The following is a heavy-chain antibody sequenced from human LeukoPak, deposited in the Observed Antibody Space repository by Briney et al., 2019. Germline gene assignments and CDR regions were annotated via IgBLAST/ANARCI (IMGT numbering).Heavy chain of an antibody. CDR2: IYTSGST. D-gene: IGHD3-10*01. J-gene: IGHJ4*02. Sequence: ASETLSLTCTVSGGSISSSSYYWGWIRQPAGKGLEWIGRIYTSGSTNYNPSLKSRVTMSVDTSKNQFSLKLSSVTAADTAVYYCARESYGSALDYWGQGTLVTVSS. CDR3: ARESYGSALDY. CDR1: GGSISSSSYY. V-gene: IGHV4-61*02.